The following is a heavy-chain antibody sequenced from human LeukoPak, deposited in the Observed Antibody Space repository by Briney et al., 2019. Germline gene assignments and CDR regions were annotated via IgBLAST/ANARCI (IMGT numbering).Heavy chain of an antibody. D-gene: IGHD3-10*02. CDR3: AKDLHYYVAMDV. Sequence: GGSLRLSCTASGFTFSSYWMSWVRVRQAPGKGLEWVANVKHDGSEKYYVDSVKGRFAISRDNSQSTVFLQMDSLRAEDTALYYCAKDLHYYVAMDVWGQGTAVTVSS. CDR1: GFTFSSYW. J-gene: IGHJ6*02. CDR2: VKHDGSEK. V-gene: IGHV3-7*03.